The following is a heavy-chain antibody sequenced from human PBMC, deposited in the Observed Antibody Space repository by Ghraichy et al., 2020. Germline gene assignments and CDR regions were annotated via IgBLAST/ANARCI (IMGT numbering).Heavy chain of an antibody. J-gene: IGHJ4*02. V-gene: IGHV3-7*01. D-gene: IGHD2-2*01. CDR3: GRDKYQLPAPIDY. CDR1: GFTFRSYW. Sequence: GGSLRLSCAASGFTFRSYWMTWVRQAPGKGLEWVANIKQDGSEKYYVDSLKGRFTISRDNAKNSLYLQMNSLRAEDTAVYYCGRDKYQLPAPIDYWGQGTLVTIAS. CDR2: IKQDGSEK.